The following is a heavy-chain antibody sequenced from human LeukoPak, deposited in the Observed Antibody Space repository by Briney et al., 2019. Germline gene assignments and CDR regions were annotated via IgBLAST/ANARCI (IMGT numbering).Heavy chain of an antibody. CDR3: AREGRRPPYYYYYMDV. Sequence: GGSLRLSCAASGFTFSSYWMTWVRQAPGKGLEWVSVIYSGGSTYYADSVKGRFTISRDNSKNTLYLQMNSLRAEDTAVYYCAREGRRPPYYYYYMDVWGKGTTVTISS. CDR2: IYSGGST. CDR1: GFTFSSYW. V-gene: IGHV3-66*01. J-gene: IGHJ6*03.